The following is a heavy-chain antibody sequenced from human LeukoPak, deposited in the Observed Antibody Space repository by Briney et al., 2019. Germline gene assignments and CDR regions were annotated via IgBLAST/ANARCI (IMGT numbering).Heavy chain of an antibody. Sequence: SQTLSLTCTVSGGSLSYYYWSWIRQPPGKGLEWIGYMYYSGSTNYNPSLKSRVTISVDTSKNQFSLKLSSVTAADTAVYYCARGIGDSSGYYYPDYWGQGTLVTVSS. D-gene: IGHD3-22*01. J-gene: IGHJ4*02. CDR2: MYYSGST. CDR1: GGSLSYYY. CDR3: ARGIGDSSGYYYPDY. V-gene: IGHV4-59*01.